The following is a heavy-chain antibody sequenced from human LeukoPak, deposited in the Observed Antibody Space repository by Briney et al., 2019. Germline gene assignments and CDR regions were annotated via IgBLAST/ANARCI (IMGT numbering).Heavy chain of an antibody. D-gene: IGHD3-3*01. CDR3: FGVTVHYFDY. V-gene: IGHV4-30-4*02. CDR2: IYYSGST. CDR1: GGSISSGDYY. Sequence: SETLSLTCTVSGGSISSGDYYWSWIRQPPGKGLEWIGYIYYSGSTYYNPSLKSRVTISVDTSKNQFSLKLSSVTDYCARASTIFGVTVHYFDYWGQGTLVTVSS. J-gene: IGHJ4*02.